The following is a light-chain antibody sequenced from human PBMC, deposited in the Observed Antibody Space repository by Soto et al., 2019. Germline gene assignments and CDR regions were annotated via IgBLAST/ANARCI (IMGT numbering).Light chain of an antibody. Sequence: EIVLTQSPGTLSLSPGERATLSCRASQSVSSSYLAWYQQKPGQAPRLLIYGASSRATGIPDRFSGSGSGRDFTVTISKLESEEFAGYYCQQYSSPPHTFGGGNKVEIK. V-gene: IGKV3-20*01. CDR3: QQYSSPPHT. J-gene: IGKJ4*01. CDR2: GAS. CDR1: QSVSSSY.